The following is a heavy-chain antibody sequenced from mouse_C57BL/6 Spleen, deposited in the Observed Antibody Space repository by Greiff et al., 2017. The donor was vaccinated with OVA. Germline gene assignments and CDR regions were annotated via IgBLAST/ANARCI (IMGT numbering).Heavy chain of an antibody. V-gene: IGHV1-81*01. J-gene: IGHJ1*03. D-gene: IGHD1-1*01. CDR1: GYTFTSYG. CDR2: IYPRSGNT. CDR3: ARSDDGSSPYWYFDV. Sequence: VQLMESGAELARPGASVKLSCKASGYTFTSYGISWVKQRPGQGLEWIGEIYPRSGNTYYNEKFKGKATLTADKSSSTAYMELRSLTSEDSAVYFCARSDDGSSPYWYFDVWGTGTTVTVSS.